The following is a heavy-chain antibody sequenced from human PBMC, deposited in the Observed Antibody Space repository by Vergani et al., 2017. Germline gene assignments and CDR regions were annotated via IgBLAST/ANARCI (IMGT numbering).Heavy chain of an antibody. V-gene: IGHV3-66*02. Sequence: VELLESGGGLAQPGGSLRVSCSASGFRVTTYYMSWVRQAPGKGLEWVSVITGDGRTSYAESVGGRFTISRDTSRNEVYLQMNILRVEDTGVYYCTRSECSGTTCYGHYFDLWGHGILVTVSS. CDR3: TRSECSGTTCYGHYFDL. D-gene: IGHD2-15*01. CDR1: GFRVTTYY. J-gene: IGHJ4*01. CDR2: ITGDGRT.